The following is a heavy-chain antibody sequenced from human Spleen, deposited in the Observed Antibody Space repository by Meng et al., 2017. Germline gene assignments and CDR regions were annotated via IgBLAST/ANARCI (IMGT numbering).Heavy chain of an antibody. CDR2: IGHSGIT. CDR1: GGSISTSGYY. V-gene: IGHV4-39*01. CDR3: VRSSGWVRTGFDP. J-gene: IGHJ5*02. D-gene: IGHD6-19*01. Sequence: QPQLQESGPGLVKPSEALSLTCSVSGGSISTSGYYWGWIRQPPGKGLEWIGSIGHSGITYYTPSLKSRVTVSIDTSKSQFSLKLTSVTAADTAVYYCVRSSGWVRTGFDPWGQGILVTVSS.